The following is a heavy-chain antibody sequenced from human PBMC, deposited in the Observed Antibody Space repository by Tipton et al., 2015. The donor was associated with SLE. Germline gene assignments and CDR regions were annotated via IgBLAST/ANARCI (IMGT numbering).Heavy chain of an antibody. CDR2: IKQDGSEK. Sequence: SLRLSCAASGSTFSSYWMSWVRQAPGKGLEWVANIKQDGSEKYYVDSGKGRFTISRDNAKNSLYLQMNSLRAEDTAVYYCAREGLSPGYWGQGTRVTVSS. V-gene: IGHV3-7*01. CDR1: GSTFSSYW. D-gene: IGHD5/OR15-5a*01. CDR3: AREGLSPGY. J-gene: IGHJ4*02.